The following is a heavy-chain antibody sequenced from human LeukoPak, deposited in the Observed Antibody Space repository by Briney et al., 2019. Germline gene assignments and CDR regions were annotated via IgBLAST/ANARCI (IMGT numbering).Heavy chain of an antibody. J-gene: IGHJ4*02. D-gene: IGHD6-25*01. CDR1: GFTFDDYA. CDR2: ISWYSGSI. Sequence: PGGSLRLSCAASGFTFDDYAMHWVRQAPGQGLEGVSGISWYSGSIGYADSVKGRFTISRDNAKNSLYLQMNRLRAEDTALYYCAKDREAYGSDGPPDFDYWGQGTLVTVSS. CDR3: AKDREAYGSDGPPDFDY. V-gene: IGHV3-9*01.